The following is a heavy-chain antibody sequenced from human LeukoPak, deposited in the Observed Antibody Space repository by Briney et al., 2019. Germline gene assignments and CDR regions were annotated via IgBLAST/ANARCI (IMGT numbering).Heavy chain of an antibody. Sequence: SQNLSLTCTVSSGSISSGGYYWRWIRKHPGKGLDCTAYIYYRGSTYYNPSLNSRITISVDTSKNQFSMRLSSVTAADTAVYYCARTYSYGSGRWETSQRLGEYWGQGTLVTVSS. CDR3: ARTYSYGSGRWETSQRLGEY. V-gene: IGHV4-31*03. D-gene: IGHD3-10*01. CDR2: IYYRGST. J-gene: IGHJ4*02. CDR1: SGSISSGGYY.